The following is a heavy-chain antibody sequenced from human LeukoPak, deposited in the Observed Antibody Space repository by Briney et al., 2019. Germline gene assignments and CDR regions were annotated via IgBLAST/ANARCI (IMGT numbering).Heavy chain of an antibody. Sequence: SETLSLTCAVYGGSFSGYYWSWIRQPAGKGLEWIGRIYTSGSTNYNPSLKSRVTMSVDTSKNQFSLKLSSVTAADTAVYYCARDRRSSTRMDVWGQGTTVTVSS. CDR2: IYTSGST. CDR3: ARDRRSSTRMDV. J-gene: IGHJ6*02. CDR1: GGSFSGYY. D-gene: IGHD2-2*01. V-gene: IGHV4-4*07.